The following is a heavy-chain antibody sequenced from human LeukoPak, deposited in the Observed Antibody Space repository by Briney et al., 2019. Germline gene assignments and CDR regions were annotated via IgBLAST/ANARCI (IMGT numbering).Heavy chain of an antibody. CDR2: ISYDGSRM. CDR3: AIELGHYGLDS. CDR1: GEIFSGHA. Sequence: PGGSLRLSCEPSGEIFSGHAMHWVRQAPGKGLEWVALISYDGSRMYFAESVKGRFTISRDNSKSTLYLQMNSLRTEDTAVYYCAIELGHYGLDSWGQGTLVTVSS. V-gene: IGHV3-30*04. D-gene: IGHD3-10*01. J-gene: IGHJ4*02.